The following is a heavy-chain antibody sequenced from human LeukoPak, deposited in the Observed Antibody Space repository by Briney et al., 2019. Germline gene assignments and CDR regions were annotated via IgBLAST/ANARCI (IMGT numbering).Heavy chain of an antibody. CDR3: ARSYGSGSYYACYY. V-gene: IGHV4-39*01. CDR1: GGSVSSSSYY. J-gene: IGHJ4*02. CDR2: IYYSGSA. Sequence: PSETLSITCTVSGGSVSSSSYYWGWIRQPPGKGLEWIGSIYYSGSAYYTPSLKSRVTISVDTSKNTFSLRLSCVTAADTAVYYCARSYGSGSYYACYYWGQGTLVTVTS. D-gene: IGHD3-10*01.